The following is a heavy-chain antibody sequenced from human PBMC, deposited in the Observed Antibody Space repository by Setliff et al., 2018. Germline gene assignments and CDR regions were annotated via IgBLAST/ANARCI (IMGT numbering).Heavy chain of an antibody. D-gene: IGHD3-22*01. V-gene: IGHV1-69*10. CDR1: GGTFSSYA. CDR3: ARALITMIVVGAFDI. CDR2: IIPILGIA. J-gene: IGHJ3*02. Sequence: ASVKVSFKASGGTFSSYAISWVRQAPGQGLEWMGGIIPILGIANYAQKFQGRVTITADKSTSTAYMELSSLRSEDTAVYYCARALITMIVVGAFDIWGQGTMVTVSS.